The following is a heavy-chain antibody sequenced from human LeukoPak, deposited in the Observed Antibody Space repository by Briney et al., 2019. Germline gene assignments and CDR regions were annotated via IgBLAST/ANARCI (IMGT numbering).Heavy chain of an antibody. J-gene: IGHJ2*01. CDR3: ARRSYYDTRKYFDL. D-gene: IGHD3-22*01. V-gene: IGHV4-59*01. CDR2: IYYTGGT. Sequence: SETLSLTCTVSGGSISDYYWSWIRQPPGKGLDLIGYIYYTGGTKYNPSLESRVTLSVDTSKNQFSLKLSSVTAADTAVYYCARRSYYDTRKYFDLWGRGTLVTVSS. CDR1: GGSISDYY.